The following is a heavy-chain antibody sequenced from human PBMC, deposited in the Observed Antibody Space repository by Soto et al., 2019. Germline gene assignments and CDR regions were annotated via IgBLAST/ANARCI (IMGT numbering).Heavy chain of an antibody. D-gene: IGHD2-2*01. CDR2: IKTISDGGTT. V-gene: IGHV3-15*01. CDR1: GFTFSGAW. Sequence: GGSLRLSWVGSGFTFSGAWLTWVRQAPGKGLEWVGRIKTISDGGTTDYAAPVIGRFTFSRDDSNNSLYLQMNSLKTEDPAVEHCTTDSAGTGVVPANYCIDVWEQETAVAISS. CDR3: TTDSAGTGVVPANYCIDV. J-gene: IGHJ6*01.